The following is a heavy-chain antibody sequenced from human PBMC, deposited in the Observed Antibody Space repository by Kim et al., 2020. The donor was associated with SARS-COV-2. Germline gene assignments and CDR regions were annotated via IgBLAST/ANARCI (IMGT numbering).Heavy chain of an antibody. Sequence: GGSLRLSCAASGFTFSSYNMNWVRQAPGKGLEWFSSISSDSSYIYYADSVKGRFTISRDNAKNSLYLQMNSLRAEDTAVYYCARERTGNYYYGMDVWGQGTTVTVSS. D-gene: IGHD3-10*01. CDR2: ISSDSSYI. J-gene: IGHJ6*02. CDR3: ARERTGNYYYGMDV. CDR1: GFTFSSYN. V-gene: IGHV3-21*01.